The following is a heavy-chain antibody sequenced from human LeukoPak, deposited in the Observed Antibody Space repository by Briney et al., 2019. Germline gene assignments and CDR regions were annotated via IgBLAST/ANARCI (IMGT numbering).Heavy chain of an antibody. J-gene: IGHJ4*02. CDR1: GGSISSYY. CDR3: ARGVTSSGWYSVYYFDY. D-gene: IGHD6-19*01. Sequence: SETLSLTCTVSGGSISSYYWSWIRQPAGKGLEWIGRIYTSGSTNYNPSLKSRVTMSVDTSKNQFSLKLSSVTAADTAVYYCARGVTSSGWYSVYYFDYWGQGTLVTVSS. CDR2: IYTSGST. V-gene: IGHV4-4*07.